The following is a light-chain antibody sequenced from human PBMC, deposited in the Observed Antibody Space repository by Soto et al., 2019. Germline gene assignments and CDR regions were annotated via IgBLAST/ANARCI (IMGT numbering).Light chain of an antibody. Sequence: DIQMTQSPSTLPASVGDKVTITCRASQSVRNYLAWYQQKPGKAPKLLIYKASTLKSGVPSRFSGSGSGTEFTLTISSLQPDDFATYYCQHYNSYSEAFGQGTKVDI. CDR2: KAS. V-gene: IGKV1-5*03. J-gene: IGKJ1*01. CDR3: QHYNSYSEA. CDR1: QSVRNY.